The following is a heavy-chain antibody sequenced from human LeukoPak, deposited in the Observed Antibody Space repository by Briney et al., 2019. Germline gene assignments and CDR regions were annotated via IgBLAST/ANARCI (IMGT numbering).Heavy chain of an antibody. CDR3: ARGVGDLDY. CDR2: INSDGSST. Sequence: GGSLRLSCATSGFTFRRSYMTWVRQAPGKGLVWVSRINSDGSSTSYADSVKGRFTISRDNAKNTLYLQMNSLRAEDTAVYYCARGVGDLDYWGQGTLVTVSS. V-gene: IGHV3-74*01. D-gene: IGHD4-17*01. CDR1: GFTFRRSY. J-gene: IGHJ4*02.